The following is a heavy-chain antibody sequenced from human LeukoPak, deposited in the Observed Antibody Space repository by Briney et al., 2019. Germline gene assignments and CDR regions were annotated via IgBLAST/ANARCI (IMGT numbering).Heavy chain of an antibody. J-gene: IGHJ6*03. CDR3: AREGITMVRGVIKYYYYYYMDV. D-gene: IGHD3-10*01. Sequence: SETLSLTCTVSGVSISSYYWSWIRQPPGKGLEWIGYIYYSGSTSYNPSLKSRVTISVHTSKNQFSLKLSSVTAADTAVYYCAREGITMVRGVIKYYYYYYMDVWGKGTTVTISS. CDR2: IYYSGST. CDR1: GVSISSYY. V-gene: IGHV4-59*01.